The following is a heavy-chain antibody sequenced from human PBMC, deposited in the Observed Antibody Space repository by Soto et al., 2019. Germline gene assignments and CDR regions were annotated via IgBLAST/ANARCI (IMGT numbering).Heavy chain of an antibody. V-gene: IGHV4-31*03. CDR2: IYYSGST. CDR3: ASRASYGDYSWWFDP. Sequence: SETLSLTCTVSGGSIRSGGYYWSWIRQHPGKGLEWIGYIYYSGSTYYNPSLKSRVTISVDTSKNQFSLKLSSVTAADTAVYYCASRASYGDYSWWFDPWGQGTLVTVSS. CDR1: GGSIRSGGYY. D-gene: IGHD4-17*01. J-gene: IGHJ5*02.